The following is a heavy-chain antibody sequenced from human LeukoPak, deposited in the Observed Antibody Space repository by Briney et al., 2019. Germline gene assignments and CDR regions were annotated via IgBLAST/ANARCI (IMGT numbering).Heavy chain of an antibody. V-gene: IGHV1-2*02. CDR3: ARAMVYFDY. CDR1: GYTFTGYS. J-gene: IGHJ4*02. CDR2: INPNSGGT. Sequence: GASVKVSCKASGYTFTGYSMHLVRQAPGQGLEWMGWINPNSGGTNYAQKFQGRVTMTRDTSTSTAYMELSRLRSDDTAVYYCARAMVYFDYWGQGTLVTVSS. D-gene: IGHD5-18*01.